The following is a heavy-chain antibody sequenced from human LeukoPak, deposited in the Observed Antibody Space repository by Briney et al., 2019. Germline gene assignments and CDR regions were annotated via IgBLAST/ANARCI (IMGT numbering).Heavy chain of an antibody. CDR2: IYYSGST. CDR3: AREYYDILTGYRFDY. D-gene: IGHD3-9*01. V-gene: IGHV4-59*01. Sequence: KPSETLSLTCTVSGGSISSYYWSWIRQPPGKGLEWIGYIYYSGSTNYNPSLKSRVTISVDTSKNQFSLKLSSVTAADTAVYYCAREYYDILTGYRFDYWGQGTLVTVSS. CDR1: GGSISSYY. J-gene: IGHJ4*02.